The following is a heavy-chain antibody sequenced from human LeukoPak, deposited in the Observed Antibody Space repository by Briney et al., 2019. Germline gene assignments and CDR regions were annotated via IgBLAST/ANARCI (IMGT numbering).Heavy chain of an antibody. CDR2: ISSSSSYI. D-gene: IGHD1-14*01. Sequence: GGSLRLSCAASGFTFSSYAMNWVRQAPGKGLEWVSSISSSSSYIYYADSVKGRFTISRDNAKNSLYLQMNSLRAEDTAVYYCAREPEDTGFDYWGQGTLVTVSS. CDR3: AREPEDTGFDY. CDR1: GFTFSSYA. V-gene: IGHV3-21*01. J-gene: IGHJ4*02.